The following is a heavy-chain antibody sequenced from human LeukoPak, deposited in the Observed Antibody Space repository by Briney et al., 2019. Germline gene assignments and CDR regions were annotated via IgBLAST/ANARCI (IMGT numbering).Heavy chain of an antibody. CDR1: GYTFTSYD. Sequence: GASVKVSCKASGYTFTSYDINWVRQATGQGLEWMGWMNPNSGNTGYAQKFQGRVTITRNTSISTAYMELSSLRSEDAAVYYCARSLKTYYYYYYMDVWGKGTTVTISS. V-gene: IGHV1-8*03. CDR3: ARSLKTYYYYYYMDV. CDR2: MNPNSGNT. J-gene: IGHJ6*03.